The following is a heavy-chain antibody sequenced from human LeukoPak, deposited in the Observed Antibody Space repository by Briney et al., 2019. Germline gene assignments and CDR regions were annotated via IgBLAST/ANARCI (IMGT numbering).Heavy chain of an antibody. CDR3: ARHRAGILDY. CDR2: IYYSGST. CDR1: GGSISSYY. D-gene: IGHD1-14*01. V-gene: IGHV4-59*08. Sequence: KPSETLPLTCTVSGGSISSYYWSWIRQPPGKGLEWIGYIYYSGSTNYNPSLKSRVTISVDTSKNQFSLKLSSVTAADTAVYYCARHRAGILDYWGQGTLVTVSS. J-gene: IGHJ4*02.